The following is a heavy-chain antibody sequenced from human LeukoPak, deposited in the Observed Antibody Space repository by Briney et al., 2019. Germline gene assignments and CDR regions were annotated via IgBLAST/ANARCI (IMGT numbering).Heavy chain of an antibody. D-gene: IGHD1-7*01. J-gene: IGHJ6*02. CDR1: GYRFTDYW. Sequence: GESLEISCKGSGYRFTDYWIGWVRQMPGKGLEWMGIIYPGDSDTRYSPSFQGQVTISADKSINTAHLQWSSLKASDTAMYYCARGAAGTTPDYYYFGLGVWGQGTTVRVSS. CDR2: IYPGDSDT. V-gene: IGHV5-51*01. CDR3: ARGAAGTTPDYYYFGLGV.